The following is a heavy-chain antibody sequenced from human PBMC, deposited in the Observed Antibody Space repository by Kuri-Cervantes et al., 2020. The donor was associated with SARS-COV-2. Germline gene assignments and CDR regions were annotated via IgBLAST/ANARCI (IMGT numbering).Heavy chain of an antibody. J-gene: IGHJ4*02. Sequence: ASVKVSCKASGYTFTSYGISWVRQAPGQGLEWMGWISAYNGNTKYSQKFQGGVTITRDTSTSTAYMELRSLRSDDTAVYYCARAGIAVALAEFDYWGQGTLVTVSS. CDR1: GYTFTSYG. CDR3: ARAGIAVALAEFDY. D-gene: IGHD6-19*01. CDR2: ISAYNGNT. V-gene: IGHV1-18*01.